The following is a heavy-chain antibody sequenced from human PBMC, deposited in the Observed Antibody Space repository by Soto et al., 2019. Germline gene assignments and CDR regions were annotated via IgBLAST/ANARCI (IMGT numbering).Heavy chain of an antibody. J-gene: IGHJ2*01. Sequence: QVQLVQSGAEVKKPGSSVKVSCKASGGTFSSYAISWVRQAPGQGLEWMGGIIPIFGTANYAQKFQGRVTITADESTSRAYMELSSLSSEDTAVYYCARAFCGGDCYASDWYFDLWGRGTLVTVSS. CDR3: ARAFCGGDCYASDWYFDL. CDR2: IIPIFGTA. D-gene: IGHD2-21*02. V-gene: IGHV1-69*01. CDR1: GGTFSSYA.